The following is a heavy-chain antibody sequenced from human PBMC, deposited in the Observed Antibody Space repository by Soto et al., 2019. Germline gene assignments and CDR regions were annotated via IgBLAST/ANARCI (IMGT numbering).Heavy chain of an antibody. Sequence: SETLSLTCAVYGGSFSGYYWSWIRQPPGKGLEWIGEINHSGSTNYNPSLKSRFTISVETSKNQFSLKLSYVTAADTAVYYCVRGAMITFGGVIFDAFDIWGQGTMVTVSS. CDR2: INHSGST. CDR1: GGSFSGYY. D-gene: IGHD3-16*02. CDR3: VRGAMITFGGVIFDAFDI. J-gene: IGHJ3*02. V-gene: IGHV4-34*01.